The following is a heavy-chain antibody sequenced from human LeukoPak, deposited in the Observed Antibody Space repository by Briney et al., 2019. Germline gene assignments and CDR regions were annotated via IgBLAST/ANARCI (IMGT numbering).Heavy chain of an antibody. CDR3: ARDRDDGGFEY. CDR1: GFTFSNYW. V-gene: IGHV3-7*01. CDR2: IKQDGRVK. J-gene: IGHJ4*02. D-gene: IGHD4-23*01. Sequence: GGALRLSCAAPGFTFSNYWMSWVRQAPEKGLEWVANIKQDGRVKQYVDSMKGRFTISRDNAKNSLYLQMNSLRVEDTAVYYCARDRDDGGFEYWGQGTLVTVSS.